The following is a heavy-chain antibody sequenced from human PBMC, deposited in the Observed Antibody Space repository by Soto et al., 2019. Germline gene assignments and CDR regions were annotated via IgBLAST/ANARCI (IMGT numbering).Heavy chain of an antibody. Sequence: ALSLTCTVAGGSCSSGAYHWSWIRQYPGKGLEWIGSICYRVNTYYNPSPKSRLSMSVDTSKSPCSLNLTSVTHAHTAVYFSARMSATVTRWFDPWGKGTQVP. V-gene: IGHV4-31*03. CDR1: GGSCSSGAYH. J-gene: IGHJ5*02. CDR3: ARMSATVTRWFDP. D-gene: IGHD6-13*01. CDR2: ICYRVNT.